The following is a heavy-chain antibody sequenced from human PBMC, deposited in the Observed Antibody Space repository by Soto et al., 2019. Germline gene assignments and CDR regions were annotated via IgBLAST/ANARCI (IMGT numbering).Heavy chain of an antibody. D-gene: IGHD5-18*01. CDR1: GGTFSSYA. J-gene: IGHJ2*01. Sequence: SVKVSCKASGGTFSSYAISWVRQAPGQGLEWMGGIIPIFGTANYAQKFQGRVTITADKSTSTAYMELSSLRSEDTGVYYCASCGYSYGDWYFDLWGRGTLVTSPQ. V-gene: IGHV1-69*06. CDR2: IIPIFGTA. CDR3: ASCGYSYGDWYFDL.